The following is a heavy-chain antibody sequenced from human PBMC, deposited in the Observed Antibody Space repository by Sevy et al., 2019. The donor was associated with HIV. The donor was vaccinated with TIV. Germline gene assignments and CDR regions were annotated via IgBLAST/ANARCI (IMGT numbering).Heavy chain of an antibody. CDR3: ARDLPPSATTVAHFDY. CDR1: GFPFSSYE. D-gene: IGHD4-17*01. Sequence: GGSLRLSCAASGFPFSSYEMNWVRQAPGRGLEWISYISNTGNTISYSDSVGGRFTVSRDNAKNSLFLHMNSLRAEDTATYYCARDLPPSATTVAHFDYWGRGTLVTVSS. V-gene: IGHV3-48*03. J-gene: IGHJ4*02. CDR2: ISNTGNTI.